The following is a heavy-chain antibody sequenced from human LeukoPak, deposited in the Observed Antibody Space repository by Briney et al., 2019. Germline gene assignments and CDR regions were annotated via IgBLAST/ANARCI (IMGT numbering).Heavy chain of an antibody. CDR3: ATVRGSYTIRPFDY. CDR2: IKQDGSEK. J-gene: IGHJ4*02. V-gene: IGHV3-7*03. Sequence: GGSLRLSCAVSGFTFSDYWMSWVRQAPGKGREWVANIKQDGSEKNYVDSVKGRFTISRDSAQNSVDLQMNSLRAEDTAVYYCATVRGSYTIRPFDYWGQGTLVTVSS. D-gene: IGHD1-26*01. CDR1: GFTFSDYW.